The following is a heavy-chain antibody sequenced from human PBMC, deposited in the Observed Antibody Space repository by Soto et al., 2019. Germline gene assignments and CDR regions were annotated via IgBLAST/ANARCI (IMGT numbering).Heavy chain of an antibody. CDR1: GGSISSGGSY. CDR2: IYYSGTT. J-gene: IGHJ2*01. CDR3: AGGHCFTSSCSYLDL. D-gene: IGHD2-2*01. V-gene: IGHV4-31*03. Sequence: QVQLQESGPGLVKPSQTLSLTCTVSGGSISSGGSYWSWIRQSPGKGLEWIGYIYYSGTTYYNPSLKSRVSISLDTSTNQFSLTFLSGTAADTAIYYCAGGHCFTSSCSYLDLWGRGTLVTLSS.